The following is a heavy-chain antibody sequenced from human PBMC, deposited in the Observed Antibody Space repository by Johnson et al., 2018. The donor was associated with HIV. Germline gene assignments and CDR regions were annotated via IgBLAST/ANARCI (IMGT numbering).Heavy chain of an antibody. CDR3: ARDRGGSGYSGYLGDAFDI. D-gene: IGHD5-12*01. V-gene: IGHV3-30-3*01. J-gene: IGHJ3*02. CDR1: GFTFSSYW. CDR2: ISYDGSNK. Sequence: VQLLESGGGLVQPGGSLRLSCAASGFTFSSYWMHWVRQDPGKGLEWVAVISYDGSNKYYADSVKGRFTISRDNSKNTLYLQMNSLRDEDTAVYYCARDRGGSGYSGYLGDAFDIWGQGTMVTVSS.